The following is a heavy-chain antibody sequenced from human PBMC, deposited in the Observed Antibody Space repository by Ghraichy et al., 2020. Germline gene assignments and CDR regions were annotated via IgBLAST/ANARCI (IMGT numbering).Heavy chain of an antibody. CDR1: GGSFSGYY. CDR3: ARGERYYDILTGYYYYYGMDV. D-gene: IGHD3-9*01. Sequence: SETLSLTCAVYGGSFSGYYWSWIRQPPGKGLEWIGEINHSGSTNNNPSLKSRVTISVDTSKNQFSLKLSSVTAADTAVYYCARGERYYDILTGYYYYYGMDVWGQGTTVTVSS. V-gene: IGHV4-34*01. J-gene: IGHJ6*02. CDR2: INHSGST.